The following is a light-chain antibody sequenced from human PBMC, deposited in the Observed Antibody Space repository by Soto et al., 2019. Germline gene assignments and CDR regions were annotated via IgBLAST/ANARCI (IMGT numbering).Light chain of an antibody. CDR2: SNN. CDR3: AAWDDSLSGYVV. V-gene: IGLV1-47*02. J-gene: IGLJ2*01. Sequence: QSVLTQPPSASGTPGQRVTISWSGSSSNIGSNYVYWYQQLPGTAPKLLIYSNNQRPSGVPDRFSGSKSGTSASLAISGLRSEDEADYYCAAWDDSLSGYVVFGGGTKLTVL. CDR1: SSNIGSNY.